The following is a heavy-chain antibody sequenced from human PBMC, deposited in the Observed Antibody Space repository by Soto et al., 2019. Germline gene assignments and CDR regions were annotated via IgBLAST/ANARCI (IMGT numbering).Heavy chain of an antibody. V-gene: IGHV1-2*02. J-gene: IGHJ5*02. Sequence: QAQLVQSGAEVKKPGASVKVSCKASGYTFIDYNIHWVRQAPGQGLEWMGWVSPRSGGTNYAQKFLGRVTITRDTSISTAYMELTGLTSDDTDVYYCTKKGGGPFPFDPWGQGTRVTVSS. CDR2: VSPRSGGT. CDR1: GYTFIDYN. CDR3: TKKGGGPFPFDP. D-gene: IGHD2-8*01.